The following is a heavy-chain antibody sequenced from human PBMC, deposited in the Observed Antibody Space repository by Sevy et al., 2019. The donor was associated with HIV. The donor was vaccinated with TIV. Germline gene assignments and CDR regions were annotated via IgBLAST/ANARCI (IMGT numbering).Heavy chain of an antibody. CDR2: ISGSSSHI. CDR1: GFAIDSYS. Sequence: GGSLRLSCTASGFAIDSYSMNWVRQAPGKGLEWLSSISGSSSHIFYADSVKGRFTISRDNARKSVYLRMNSLGAEDTALYFCARDPTDDSGYSQGMDAWGQGTTVTVSS. V-gene: IGHV3-21*01. D-gene: IGHD3-22*01. J-gene: IGHJ6*02. CDR3: ARDPTDDSGYSQGMDA.